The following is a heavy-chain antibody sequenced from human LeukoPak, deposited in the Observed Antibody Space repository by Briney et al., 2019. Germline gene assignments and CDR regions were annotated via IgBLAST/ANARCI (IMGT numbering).Heavy chain of an antibody. J-gene: IGHJ3*02. CDR1: GGSISSYY. Sequence: SETLSLTCTVSGGSISSYYWSWIRQPPGKGLEWIGYISYSGSTNYNPSLKSRVTISIDTSRNQFSLKLRSVTAADTAIYYCARQGYDILTGYIDAFDIWGQGTMVTVSS. CDR3: ARQGYDILTGYIDAFDI. V-gene: IGHV4-59*08. D-gene: IGHD3-9*01. CDR2: ISYSGST.